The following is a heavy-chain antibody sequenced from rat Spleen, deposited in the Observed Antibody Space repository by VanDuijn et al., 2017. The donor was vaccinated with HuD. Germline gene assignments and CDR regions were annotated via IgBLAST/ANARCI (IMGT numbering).Heavy chain of an antibody. CDR1: GFTFSDYY. CDR2: ISYEGSST. Sequence: EVQLVESNGGLVEPGRSLKLSCAASGFTFSDYYMAWVRQAPKKGLEWVASISYEGSSTYYGDSVKGRFTISRDTAQNTLYLQMNSPTSEDTATYYCTRGGYFRHWGQGVMVTVSS. CDR3: TRGGYFRH. J-gene: IGHJ2*01. V-gene: IGHV5-22*01. D-gene: IGHD2-5*01.